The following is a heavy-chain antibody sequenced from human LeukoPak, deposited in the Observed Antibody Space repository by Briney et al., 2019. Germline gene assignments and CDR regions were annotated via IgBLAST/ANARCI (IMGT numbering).Heavy chain of an antibody. CDR2: IHPASANT. V-gene: IGHV1-2*02. CDR3: ARDLRPANL. D-gene: IGHD1-7*01. J-gene: IGHJ4*02. Sequence: GASVKVSCKASGYTFTEHFIHWVRQAPGQGLQYMGWIHPASANTVYAQMFHGRVTLTRDTPATTTYMGLSGLRSDDTAVYYCARDLRPANLWGQGTLVTVSS. CDR1: GYTFTEHF.